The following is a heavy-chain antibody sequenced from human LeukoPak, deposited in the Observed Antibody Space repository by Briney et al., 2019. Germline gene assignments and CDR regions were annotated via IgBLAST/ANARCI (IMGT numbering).Heavy chain of an antibody. CDR1: GFTFSSYA. D-gene: IGHD3-22*01. J-gene: IGHJ4*02. Sequence: GGSLRLSCAASGFTFSSYAMSWVRLAPGKGLEWVSTISDSGGSTYYADSVKGRFTISRDNSKNTLYLQMNSLRAEDTAVYCCAKKPSSGYYYIDYWGQGTLVTVSS. V-gene: IGHV3-23*01. CDR3: AKKPSSGYYYIDY. CDR2: ISDSGGST.